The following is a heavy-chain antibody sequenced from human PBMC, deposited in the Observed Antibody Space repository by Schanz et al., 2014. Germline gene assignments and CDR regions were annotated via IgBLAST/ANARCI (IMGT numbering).Heavy chain of an antibody. Sequence: EVQVVESGGGLVQPGGSLRLSCTASGFNSDDYAMHWVRQAPGKGLEWVSTIGTSGGTNYAESVTGRFTISRDNAKNSVFLQMNSLRAEDTAVYYCVRDSFFAFDYWGQGTLVTVSS. CDR1: GFNSDDYA. CDR2: IGTSGGT. CDR3: VRDSFFAFDY. V-gene: IGHV3-9*02. J-gene: IGHJ4*02. D-gene: IGHD3-3*01.